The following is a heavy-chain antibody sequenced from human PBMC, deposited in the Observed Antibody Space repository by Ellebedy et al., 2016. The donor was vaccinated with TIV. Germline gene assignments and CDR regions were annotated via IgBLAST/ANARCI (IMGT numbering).Heavy chain of an antibody. CDR2: INSDGSPT. D-gene: IGHD7-27*01. J-gene: IGHJ6*02. CDR3: VRDNTGSSPSYFYGADV. CDR1: GFTFSSYW. V-gene: IGHV3-74*01. Sequence: GGSLRLXCTASGFTFSSYWMHWVRQAPGKGLVWVSRINSDGSPTHYADSGRGRFTISRDYAKNTVFLQMSSLGVEDTAVYYYVRDNTGSSPSYFYGADVWGQGTTVTVSS.